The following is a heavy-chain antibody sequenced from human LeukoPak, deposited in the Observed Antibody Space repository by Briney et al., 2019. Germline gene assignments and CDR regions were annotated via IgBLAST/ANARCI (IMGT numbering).Heavy chain of an antibody. J-gene: IGHJ4*02. CDR3: VRGGTAYSYEY. CDR2: INTDGSST. D-gene: IGHD5-18*01. Sequence: GGSLRLSCAASGFTFSSYWMHWVRQVPGKGLVWVSRINTDGSSTSYTDSVKGRFTISRDNAKNTQYLQMNSLRAEDTAVYYCVRGGTAYSYEYWGQGTLVTVSS. CDR1: GFTFSSYW. V-gene: IGHV3-74*01.